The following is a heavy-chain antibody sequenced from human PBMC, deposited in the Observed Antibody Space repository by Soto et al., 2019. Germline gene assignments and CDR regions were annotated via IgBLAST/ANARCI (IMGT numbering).Heavy chain of an antibody. CDR2: IIPIFATV. CDR1: GGSFSSNP. Sequence: QVQLVQSGSEVKKPGSSVKVSCKASGGSFSSNPISWVRQAPGQGLEWMAGIIPIFATVHYAQKFQGRVTITADESTSTAYMELTSLRSEDTAVYFCARGGRESSSATRYYFDYWGQGTLVTVSS. J-gene: IGHJ4*02. CDR3: ARGGRESSSATRYYFDY. V-gene: IGHV1-69*01. D-gene: IGHD6-6*01.